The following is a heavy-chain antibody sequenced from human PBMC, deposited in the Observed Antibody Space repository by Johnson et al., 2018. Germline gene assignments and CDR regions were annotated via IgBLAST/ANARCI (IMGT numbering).Heavy chain of an antibody. CDR1: GFTFSNYG. D-gene: IGHD3-22*01. J-gene: IGHJ1*01. CDR2: ISYDGRHK. V-gene: IGHV3-30*18. Sequence: VQLVESGGRVVQPGRSLRLSCAASGFTFSNYGMHWVRQAPGKGLEWVTVISYDGRHKQYADTVKCRFTISRDNSKNTLYLQMNSLGVEDPAVYYGAKDNGPTMIRCFQHWGQGTLVTVSS. CDR3: AKDNGPTMIRCFQH.